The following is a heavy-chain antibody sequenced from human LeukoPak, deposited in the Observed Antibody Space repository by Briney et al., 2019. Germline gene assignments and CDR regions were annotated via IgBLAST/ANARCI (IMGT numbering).Heavy chain of an antibody. CDR1: GYSFTSNY. J-gene: IGHJ4*02. CDR2: IYPRDGST. CDR3: ARDQEGFDY. Sequence: GASVNVSCKVSGYSFTSNYIHWVRQAPGQGLEWMGMIYPRDGSTSYAQRFQDRVTVTRDTATSTVHMELSGLRSEDTAGYYCARDQEGFDYWGKGTLATLSS. V-gene: IGHV1-46*01.